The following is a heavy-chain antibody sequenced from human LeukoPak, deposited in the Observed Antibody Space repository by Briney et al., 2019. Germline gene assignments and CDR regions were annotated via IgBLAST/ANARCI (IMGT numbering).Heavy chain of an antibody. J-gene: IGHJ5*02. CDR1: GYTFTCYY. Sequence: GASVKVSCKASGYTFTCYYMHWVRQAPGQGLEWRGWINPNSGGTNYAQKFQGRVTMTRDTSISTAYMELSRLRSDDTAVYYCARGGYCSSTSCCNPGFRRRDWFDPWGQGTLVTVSS. CDR3: ARGGYCSSTSCCNPGFRRRDWFDP. D-gene: IGHD2-2*03. CDR2: INPNSGGT. V-gene: IGHV1-2*02.